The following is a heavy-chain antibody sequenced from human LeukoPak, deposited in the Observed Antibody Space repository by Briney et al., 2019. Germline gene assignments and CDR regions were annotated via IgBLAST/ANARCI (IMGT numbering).Heavy chain of an antibody. CDR3: ARGGIVATIPDFDY. CDR2: IYYSGST. Sequence: SETLSLTCTVSGGSLSSYYWSWVRQPPGKGLEWIGYIYYSGSTNYNPSLKRRGTISVDTSKNQFSLKLSSVTAADTAVYYCARGGIVATIPDFDYWGQGTLVTVSS. CDR1: GGSLSSYY. J-gene: IGHJ4*02. V-gene: IGHV4-59*01. D-gene: IGHD5-12*01.